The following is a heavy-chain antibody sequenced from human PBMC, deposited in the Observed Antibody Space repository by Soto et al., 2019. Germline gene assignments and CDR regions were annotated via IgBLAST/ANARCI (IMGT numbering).Heavy chain of an antibody. CDR1: GYNFTSYA. D-gene: IGHD1-26*01. Sequence: AAVKVSCRASGYNFTSYAMNWARQAPGQGFEWMGWINPKSGGRNYPQKFQGRVTMTRDTSLSTVYTTLTRLTSDDTAVYYCARDLSKGGGSAGFNYWGQGTLVTVSS. CDR2: INPKSGGR. CDR3: ARDLSKGGGSAGFNY. V-gene: IGHV1-2*02. J-gene: IGHJ4*02.